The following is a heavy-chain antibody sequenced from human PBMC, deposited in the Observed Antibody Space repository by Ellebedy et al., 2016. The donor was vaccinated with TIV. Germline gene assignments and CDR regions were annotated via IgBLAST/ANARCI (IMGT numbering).Heavy chain of an antibody. CDR2: IYHTGST. CDR3: ASGSMVRGLTDY. D-gene: IGHD3-10*01. V-gene: IGHV4-4*02. J-gene: IGHJ4*02. Sequence: SETLSLTXAVSGGSITSSYWWSWVRQPPGKGLEWIGDIYHTGSTNYNPSLRSRVTISVDKSKIQFSLKLRSVTAADTAVYYCASGSMVRGLTDYWGQGTLVTVSS. CDR1: GGSITSSYW.